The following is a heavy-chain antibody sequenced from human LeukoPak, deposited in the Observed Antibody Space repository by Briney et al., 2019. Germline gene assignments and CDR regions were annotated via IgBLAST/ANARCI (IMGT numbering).Heavy chain of an antibody. CDR2: IYHSGST. J-gene: IGHJ4*02. D-gene: IGHD6-6*01. V-gene: IGHV4-30-2*01. CDR1: GGSISSGGYY. Sequence: SETLSLTCTVSGGSISSGGYYWSWIRQPPGKGLEWIGYIYHSGSTYYNPSPKSRVTISVDRSKNQFSLKLSSVTAADTAVYYCARDSSSYQGGFDYWGQGTLVTVSS. CDR3: ARDSSSYQGGFDY.